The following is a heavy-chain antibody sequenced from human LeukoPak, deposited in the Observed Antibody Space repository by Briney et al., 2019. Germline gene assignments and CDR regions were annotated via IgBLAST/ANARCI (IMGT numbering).Heavy chain of an antibody. CDR1: GFTYSRYW. V-gene: IGHV3-7*01. CDR2: IKQDGSEK. Sequence: GGSLSLSCAASGFTYSRYWMSWLRQAPGQGLEGVANIKQDGSEKYHVDSVKGRFTISRDNAKNSLYLQMNSLRAEDTAVYYCVGENNMDVWGKGTTVTVSS. J-gene: IGHJ6*03. CDR3: VGENNMDV. D-gene: IGHD3-10*01.